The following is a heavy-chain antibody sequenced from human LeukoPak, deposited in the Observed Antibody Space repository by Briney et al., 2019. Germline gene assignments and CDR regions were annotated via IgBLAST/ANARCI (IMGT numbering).Heavy chain of an antibody. Sequence: GGSLRLSCAASGFTVSGNYMSWVRQAPGKGLEWVSVIYSSDNTYYIDSVKGRFTISRDNSKNTLYLQMNSLRVEDTAVYYCAGRRVLDASFDYWGQGTLVTVSS. CDR3: AGRRVLDASFDY. V-gene: IGHV3-66*02. CDR2: IYSSDNT. J-gene: IGHJ4*02. D-gene: IGHD3-16*01. CDR1: GFTVSGNY.